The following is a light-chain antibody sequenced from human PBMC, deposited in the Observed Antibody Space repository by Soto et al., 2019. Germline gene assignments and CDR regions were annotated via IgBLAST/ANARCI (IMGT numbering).Light chain of an antibody. J-gene: IGKJ5*01. CDR3: QQYDNLIT. V-gene: IGKV3-15*01. CDR2: GAS. CDR1: QSVSSN. Sequence: EEVVTQSPATLSVSQGERATLACRASQSVSSNLAWYQQKPGQAPRLLIYGASTRATGIPARFSGSGSGTDFTLTISRLEPEDFAVYYCQQYDNLITFGQGTRLEIK.